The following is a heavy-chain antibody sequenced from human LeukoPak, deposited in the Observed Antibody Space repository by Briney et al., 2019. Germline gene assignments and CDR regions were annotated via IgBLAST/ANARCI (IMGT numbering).Heavy chain of an antibody. J-gene: IGHJ4*02. CDR1: GGSISSYY. CDR3: ARSRDSSGYYGFDY. CDR2: IYYSGST. D-gene: IGHD3-22*01. Sequence: SETLSLTCTASGGSISSYYWSWIRQPPGKGLEWIGYIYYSGSTNYNPSLKSRVNTSVDTSKNQFSLKLSSVTAADTAVYYCARSRDSSGYYGFDYWGQGTLVTVSS. V-gene: IGHV4-59*01.